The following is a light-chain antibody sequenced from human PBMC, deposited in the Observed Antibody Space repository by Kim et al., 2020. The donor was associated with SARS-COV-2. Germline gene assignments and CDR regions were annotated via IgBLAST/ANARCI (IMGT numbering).Light chain of an antibody. V-gene: IGKV1-6*01. CDR2: AAS. J-gene: IGKJ4*01. Sequence: AIQMTQSPSSLSASVGDRVTITCRASQGIKNDLGWYQQKPGKAPKLLIYAASSLQSGVPSRFSGSGFGTDFTLTISSLQPEDFATYYCLQDYNYPLTFGGGTKVDIK. CDR3: LQDYNYPLT. CDR1: QGIKND.